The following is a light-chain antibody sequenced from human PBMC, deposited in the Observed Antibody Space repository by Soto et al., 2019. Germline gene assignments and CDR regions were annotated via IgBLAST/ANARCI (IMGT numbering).Light chain of an antibody. V-gene: IGLV2-14*01. CDR2: EVS. J-gene: IGLJ3*02. Sequence: QSALTQPASVSGSPGQSITISCTGTSSDIGDYDYVSWYQHHPGKAPKLMIYEVSNRPSGVSNRFSGSKSGNTASLTISGLQSEDEGNYYCSSYTRGSTLVFGGGTKLTVL. CDR1: SSDIGDYDY. CDR3: SSYTRGSTLV.